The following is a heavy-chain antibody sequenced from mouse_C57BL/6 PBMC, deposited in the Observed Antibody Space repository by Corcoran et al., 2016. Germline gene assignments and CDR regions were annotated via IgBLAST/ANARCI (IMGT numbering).Heavy chain of an antibody. CDR2: INPNNGGT. J-gene: IGHJ2*01. Sequence: EVQLQQSGPELVKPGASVKISCKASGYTFTDYYMNWVKQSHGKSLEWIGDINPNNGGTSYNQKFKGKATLTVDKSSSTAYMELRSLTSEDSAVYYCARAFRYYFDYWGQGTTLTVSS. V-gene: IGHV1-26*01. CDR3: ARAFRYYFDY. CDR1: GYTFTDYY.